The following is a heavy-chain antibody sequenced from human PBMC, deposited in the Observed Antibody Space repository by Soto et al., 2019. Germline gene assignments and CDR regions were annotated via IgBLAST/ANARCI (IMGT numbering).Heavy chain of an antibody. V-gene: IGHV4-4*07. CDR1: GGSISSYF. CDR3: ARLGTSGQTLDY. J-gene: IGHJ4*02. D-gene: IGHD3-16*01. Sequence: SETLSLTCTVSGGSISSYFWTWIRQPAGKGLEWIGRVYTSGTTNYNPSLKRRVTISVDTSKNQFSLQLSSVTAADTAVYYCARLGTSGQTLDYWGPGTLVTVSS. CDR2: VYTSGTT.